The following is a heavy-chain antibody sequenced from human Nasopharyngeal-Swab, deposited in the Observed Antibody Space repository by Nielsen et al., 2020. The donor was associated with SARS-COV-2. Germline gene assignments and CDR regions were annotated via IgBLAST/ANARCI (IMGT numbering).Heavy chain of an antibody. J-gene: IGHJ4*02. CDR3: AKVRDGYNQGFDY. D-gene: IGHD5-24*01. CDR1: GLPFSSFG. Sequence: GGSLRLSCAAAGLPFSSFGMHWVRQAPGKGLEWVAVISYDGNNKYYADSVKGRFTISRDNSKNTLYLQMDSLRAEDTAVYYCAKVRDGYNQGFDYWGQGTLVTVSS. V-gene: IGHV3-30*18. CDR2: ISYDGNNK.